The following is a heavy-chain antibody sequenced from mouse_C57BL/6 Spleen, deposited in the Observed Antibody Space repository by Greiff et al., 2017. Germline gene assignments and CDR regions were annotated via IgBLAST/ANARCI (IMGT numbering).Heavy chain of an antibody. J-gene: IGHJ1*03. V-gene: IGHV1-55*01. CDR3: ARTPYCDDGYCYFDV. D-gene: IGHD1-1*01. CDR1: GYTFTSYW. Sequence: QVQLQQPGAELVKPGASVKMSCKASGYTFTSYWITWVKQRPGQGLEWIGDIYPGSGSTNYNEKFKSKATLTVDTSSSTAYMQLSSLTSEDSAVYYCARTPYCDDGYCYFDVWGTGTTVTVAS. CDR2: IYPGSGST.